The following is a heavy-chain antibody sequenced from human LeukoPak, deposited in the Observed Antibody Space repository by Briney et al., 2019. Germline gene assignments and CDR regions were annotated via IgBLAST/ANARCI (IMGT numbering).Heavy chain of an antibody. J-gene: IGHJ4*02. D-gene: IGHD3-16*01. CDR1: GFTFSSSW. CDR2: MNQVGGEI. Sequence: PGGSLRLSCAASGFTFSSSWMTWVRQAPGKGLEWVANMNQVGGEIYYMDSVKGRFTISRDNAKNSLYLQMNSLRAGDTAVYYCARDHRGAFDYWGQGTLVTVSS. V-gene: IGHV3-7*01. CDR3: ARDHRGAFDY.